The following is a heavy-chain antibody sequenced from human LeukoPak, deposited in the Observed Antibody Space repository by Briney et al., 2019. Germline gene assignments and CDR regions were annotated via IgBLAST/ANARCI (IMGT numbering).Heavy chain of an antibody. CDR3: ARLDYGGNPIDY. D-gene: IGHD4-23*01. CDR1: GGSISSYY. CDR2: IYYSGST. Sequence: PSETLSLTCTVSGGSISSYYWSWIRQPPGKGLEWIGYIYYSGSTNYNPSLKSRVTISVDTSKNQFSLKLSSVTAADTAVYYCARLDYGGNPIDYWGQGTLVTVSS. J-gene: IGHJ4*02. V-gene: IGHV4-59*01.